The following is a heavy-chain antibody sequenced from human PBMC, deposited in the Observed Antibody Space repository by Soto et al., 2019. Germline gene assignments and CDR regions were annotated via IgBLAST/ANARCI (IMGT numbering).Heavy chain of an antibody. CDR3: ARDTLHSYYYDSSGYYEPGYYYYGMDV. CDR1: GGTFSSYA. CDR2: IIPIFGTA. Sequence: SVKVSCKASGGTFSSYAISWVRQAPGQGLEWMGGIIPIFGTANYAQKFQGRVTITADESTSTAYMELSSLRSEDTAVYYCARDTLHSYYYDSSGYYEPGYYYYGMDVWGQGTTVTVSS. J-gene: IGHJ6*02. D-gene: IGHD3-22*01. V-gene: IGHV1-69*13.